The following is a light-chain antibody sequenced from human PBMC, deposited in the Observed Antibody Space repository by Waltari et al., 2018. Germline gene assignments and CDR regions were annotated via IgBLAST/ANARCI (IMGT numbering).Light chain of an antibody. CDR3: QSADSSGTYKV. CDR2: KDN. V-gene: IGLV3-25*03. J-gene: IGLJ1*01. Sequence: SYELTQPPSVSVSPGQTARITCSGDALPTQYAYWYQQKPGQAPVLGIYKDNERPSGIPGRFSGSSSGTTVTLTISGVQAEDEADYYCQSADSSGTYKVFGTGTKVTVL. CDR1: ALPTQY.